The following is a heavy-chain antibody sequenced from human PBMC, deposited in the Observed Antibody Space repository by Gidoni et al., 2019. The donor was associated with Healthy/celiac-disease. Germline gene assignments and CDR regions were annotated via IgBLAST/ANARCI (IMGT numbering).Heavy chain of an antibody. V-gene: IGHV3-30-3*01. Sequence: QVQLVESGGGVVQPGRSLLLSCAASGFTLRSSAIHWVRQAPGKGLEWVAVISYDGSNTYYADSVKGRFTISRDNSKNTLYLQMNSLRAEDTAVYYCVRDRHITMIVVEGITFYFDYWGQGTLVTVSS. D-gene: IGHD3-22*01. CDR3: VRDRHITMIVVEGITFYFDY. CDR2: ISYDGSNT. J-gene: IGHJ4*02. CDR1: GFTLRSSA.